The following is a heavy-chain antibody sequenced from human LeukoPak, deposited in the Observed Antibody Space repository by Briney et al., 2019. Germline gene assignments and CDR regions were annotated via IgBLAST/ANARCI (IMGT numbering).Heavy chain of an antibody. CDR3: ARDMREYSSNWFDP. CDR1: GYTFTSYD. D-gene: IGHD6-6*01. V-gene: IGHV1-8*01. CDR2: MNPNSGNT. J-gene: IGHJ5*02. Sequence: ASVKVSCKASGYTFTSYDINWVRQATGQGLEWMGWMNPNSGNTGYAQKFQGRATMTRNTSISTAYMELSSLRSEDRAVYYCARDMREYSSNWFDPWGQGTLVTVSS.